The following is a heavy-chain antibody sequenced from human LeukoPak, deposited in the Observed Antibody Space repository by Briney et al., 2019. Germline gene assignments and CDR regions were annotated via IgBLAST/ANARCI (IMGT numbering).Heavy chain of an antibody. D-gene: IGHD3-22*01. CDR2: IYPGDSDT. CDR3: ARTGDSSGYSWYFDL. J-gene: IGHJ2*01. CDR1: GYSFTSYW. V-gene: IGHV5-51*01. Sequence: GESLKISCKGSGYSFTSYWIGWVRQMPGKGLEWMGIIYPGDSDTRYSSSFQGQVTISADKSISTAYLQWSSLKASDTAMYYCARTGDSSGYSWYFDLWGRGTLVTVSS.